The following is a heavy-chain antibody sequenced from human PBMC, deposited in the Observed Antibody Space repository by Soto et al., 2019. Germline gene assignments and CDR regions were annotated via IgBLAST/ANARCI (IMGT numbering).Heavy chain of an antibody. J-gene: IGHJ5*02. D-gene: IGHD6-13*01. CDR2: ISSSGSTI. CDR1: GFTFSDYY. Sequence: GGSLRLSCAASGFTFSDYYMSWIRQAPGKGLEWVSYISSSGSTIYYADSVKGRFTISRDNAKNSLYLQMNSLRAEDTAVYYCARDWGGGYSSSWYDFGFDPWGQGTLVTVSS. CDR3: ARDWGGGYSSSWYDFGFDP. V-gene: IGHV3-11*01.